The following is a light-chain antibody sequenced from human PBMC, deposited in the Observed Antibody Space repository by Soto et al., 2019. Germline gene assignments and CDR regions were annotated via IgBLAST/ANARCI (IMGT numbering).Light chain of an antibody. Sequence: QSALTQPASVSGSPGQSITISCTGTSSDVGGYNYVSWYQQHPGKAPKLMIYEVSNRPSGVSNRFSGSESGNTASLTISGLQAEDEADYYCSSYTSRSVVFGGGTKLTVL. CDR2: EVS. J-gene: IGLJ2*01. CDR3: SSYTSRSVV. CDR1: SSDVGGYNY. V-gene: IGLV2-14*01.